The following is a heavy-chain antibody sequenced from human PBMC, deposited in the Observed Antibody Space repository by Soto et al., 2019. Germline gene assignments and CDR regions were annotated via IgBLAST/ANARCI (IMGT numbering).Heavy chain of an antibody. CDR3: ARAGLRSPHYYYMDV. CDR1: GYTFTSYG. Sequence: ASVKVSCKASGYTFTSYGISWVRQAPGQGLEWMGWISAYNGNTNYAQKLQGRVTMTTDTSTSTAYMELSSLRSDDTAVYYCARAGLRSPHYYYMDVWGKGTTVTVSS. V-gene: IGHV1-18*01. D-gene: IGHD4-17*01. CDR2: ISAYNGNT. J-gene: IGHJ6*03.